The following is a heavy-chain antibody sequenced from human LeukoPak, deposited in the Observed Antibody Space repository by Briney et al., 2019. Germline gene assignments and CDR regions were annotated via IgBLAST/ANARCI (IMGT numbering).Heavy chain of an antibody. CDR2: INPNSGGT. Sequence: GASVKVSCKASGYTFTCYYMHWVRQAPGQGLEWMGWINPNSGGTNYAQKFQGRVTMTRDTSISTAYMELSRLRSDDTAVYYCARSVAGTFNDDYWGQGTLVTVSS. CDR1: GYTFTCYY. V-gene: IGHV1-2*02. D-gene: IGHD6-19*01. CDR3: ARSVAGTFNDDY. J-gene: IGHJ4*02.